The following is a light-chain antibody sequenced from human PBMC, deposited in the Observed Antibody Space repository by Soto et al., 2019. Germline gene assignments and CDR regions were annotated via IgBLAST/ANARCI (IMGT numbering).Light chain of an antibody. Sequence: QSALTQPASVSGSPGQSITISCTGTSSDVGDYNYVSWYQQHPGKAPKLMIYEVSNRPSGVSNRFSGSKSGNTASLTISGLQVEDEADYYCSSYTRSSTLYVFGTGTKLTVL. V-gene: IGLV2-14*01. CDR3: SSYTRSSTLYV. J-gene: IGLJ1*01. CDR2: EVS. CDR1: SSDVGDYNY.